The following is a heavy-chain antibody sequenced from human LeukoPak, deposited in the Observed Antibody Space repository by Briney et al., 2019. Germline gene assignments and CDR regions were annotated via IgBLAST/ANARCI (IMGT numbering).Heavy chain of an antibody. CDR1: VFTFSSYW. CDR2: IKQDGSEK. CDR3: ARDRDGYYY. V-gene: IGHV3-7*01. Sequence: GGPLRLSCAASVFTFSSYWVRWVREARGKGLEWVANIKQDGSEKYYVDSVKGRFTISRDNAKNSLYLQMNSLRAEDTAVYYCARDRDGYYYWGQGTLVTVSS. J-gene: IGHJ4*02. D-gene: IGHD5-24*01.